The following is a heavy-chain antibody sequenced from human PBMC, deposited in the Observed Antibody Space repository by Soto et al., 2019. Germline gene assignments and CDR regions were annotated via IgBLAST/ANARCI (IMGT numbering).Heavy chain of an antibody. D-gene: IGHD3-10*01. Sequence: GGSLRLSCTASGFTFSTYAMSWVRQAPGKGLEWVSIISSSGDTHYADSVKGRFSISRDNSKNTLFLQMHSLRAADTAVYYCAKDRFYATGTFADNWGQGTLVTVSS. CDR1: GFTFSTYA. CDR2: ISSSGDT. CDR3: AKDRFYATGTFADN. V-gene: IGHV3-23*01. J-gene: IGHJ4*02.